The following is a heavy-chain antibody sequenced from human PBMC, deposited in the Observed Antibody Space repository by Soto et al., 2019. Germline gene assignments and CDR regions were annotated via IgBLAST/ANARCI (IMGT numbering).Heavy chain of an antibody. D-gene: IGHD5-18*01. CDR3: AREKDTAMVVGMDV. V-gene: IGHV1-8*01. J-gene: IGHJ6*02. Sequence: QVQLVQSGAEVKKPGASVKVSCKASGYTFTSYDINWVRQATGQGLEWMGWMNPNSGNTGYAQKVQSRVTMTRNTSISTAYMELSSLRSEDTAVYYCAREKDTAMVVGMDVWGQGTTVTVSS. CDR1: GYTFTSYD. CDR2: MNPNSGNT.